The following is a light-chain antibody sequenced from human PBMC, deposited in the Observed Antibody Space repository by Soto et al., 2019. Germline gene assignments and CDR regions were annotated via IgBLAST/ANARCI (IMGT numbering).Light chain of an antibody. Sequence: EIVLPQSPATLSSSPGERATLSCRASQSVGNLLAWYQHRPGQAPRLLILNASTRATGIPPRFSGSGSGTDFTLTISRLEPEDFAVYYCQQRRNWPLTFGGGTKVEIK. CDR2: NAS. V-gene: IGKV3-11*01. CDR1: QSVGNL. CDR3: QQRRNWPLT. J-gene: IGKJ4*01.